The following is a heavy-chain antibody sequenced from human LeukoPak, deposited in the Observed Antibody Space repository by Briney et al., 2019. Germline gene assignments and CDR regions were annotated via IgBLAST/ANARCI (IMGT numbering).Heavy chain of an antibody. Sequence: PGGSLRLSCTASGFTLSRYIMNWVRQAPGKGLEWVSSISNDSRYIYYSDSVKGRFTISRDNAENTVYLQTDSLRVEDTAVYYCASLSGVWDTGDKKWFDPWGEGTLVTVSS. CDR1: GFTLSRYI. V-gene: IGHV3-21*01. J-gene: IGHJ5*02. CDR2: ISNDSRYI. CDR3: ASLSGVWDTGDKKWFDP. D-gene: IGHD2-8*02.